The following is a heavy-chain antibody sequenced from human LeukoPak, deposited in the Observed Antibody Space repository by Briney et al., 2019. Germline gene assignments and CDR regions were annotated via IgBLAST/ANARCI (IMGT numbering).Heavy chain of an antibody. J-gene: IGHJ4*02. CDR2: ISSSSSTI. D-gene: IGHD3-10*01. V-gene: IGHV3-11*01. CDR1: GFTFSDYY. Sequence: GGSLRLSCAASGFTFSDYYMSWIRQAPGKGLEWVSYISSSSSTIYYADSVRGRFTISRDNAKNSLYLQMNSLRAEDTAVYYCARWALMVRGFVYWGQGALVSDCS. CDR3: ARWALMVRGFVY.